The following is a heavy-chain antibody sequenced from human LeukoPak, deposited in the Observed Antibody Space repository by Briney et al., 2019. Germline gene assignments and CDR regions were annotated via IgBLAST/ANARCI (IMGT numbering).Heavy chain of an antibody. CDR1: GFTVSSNY. Sequence: AGGSLRLSCAASGFTVSSNYMSWVRRAQGKGLEWVSVIYSGGSTYYEDSVKGRFTISRDNSNNTLFLRMNSLRAEDTAVYYCARGFWSGLLDWGQGTLVTVSS. J-gene: IGHJ4*02. V-gene: IGHV3-53*01. D-gene: IGHD3-3*01. CDR2: IYSGGST. CDR3: ARGFWSGLLD.